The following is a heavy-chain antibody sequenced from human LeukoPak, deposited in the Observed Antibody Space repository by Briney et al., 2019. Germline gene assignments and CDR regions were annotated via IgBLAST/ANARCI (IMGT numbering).Heavy chain of an antibody. CDR3: ARDNWNNPSYYYYYMDV. V-gene: IGHV3-48*04. CDR2: ISSSSSTI. CDR1: GFTFSSYS. Sequence: GGSLRLPCAASGFTFSSYSMNWVRQAPGKGLEWVSYISSSSSTIYYADSVKGRFTISRDNAKNSLYLQMNSLRAEDTAVYYCARDNWNNPSYYYYYMDVWGKGTTVTVSS. D-gene: IGHD1/OR15-1a*01. J-gene: IGHJ6*03.